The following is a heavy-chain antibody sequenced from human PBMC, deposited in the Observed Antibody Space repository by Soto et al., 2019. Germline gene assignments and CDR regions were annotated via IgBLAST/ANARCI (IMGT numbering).Heavy chain of an antibody. D-gene: IGHD6-13*01. J-gene: IGHJ5*02. Sequence: ASVKVSCKASGYTFTSYGISWVRQAPGQGLEWMGWISAYNGNTNYAQKLQGRVTMTTDTSTSTAYMELRSLRSDDTAVYYCARVSGSSWHRFFWFDPWGQGTLVTVSS. CDR2: ISAYNGNT. CDR1: GYTFTSYG. V-gene: IGHV1-18*01. CDR3: ARVSGSSWHRFFWFDP.